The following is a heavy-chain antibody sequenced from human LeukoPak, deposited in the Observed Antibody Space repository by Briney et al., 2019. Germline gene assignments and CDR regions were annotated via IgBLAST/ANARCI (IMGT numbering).Heavy chain of an antibody. D-gene: IGHD1-14*01. CDR1: GGSISSYY. V-gene: IGHV4-59*01. CDR3: ARDRKRDY. J-gene: IGHJ4*02. CDR2: IYYSGST. Sequence: SETLSLTCTVSGGSISSYYWSWIRQPPGKGLEWIGYIYYSGSTNYNPSLKSRVTISVDTSKNQFSLKLSSVTAADTAVYYCARDRKRDYWGQGTLVTVSS.